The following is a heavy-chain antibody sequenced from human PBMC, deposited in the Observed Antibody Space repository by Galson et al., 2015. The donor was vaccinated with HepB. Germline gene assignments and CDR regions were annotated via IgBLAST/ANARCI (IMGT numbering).Heavy chain of an antibody. Sequence: YSGSTSYNPSLKSRVTMSVDTSKNQFSLKLSSVTAADTTVYYCARDWSPYSGAWYDAFDIWGQGTMVTVSS. D-gene: IGHD6-19*01. J-gene: IGHJ3*02. CDR2: YSGST. CDR3: ARDWSPYSGAWYDAFDI. V-gene: IGHV4-39*02.